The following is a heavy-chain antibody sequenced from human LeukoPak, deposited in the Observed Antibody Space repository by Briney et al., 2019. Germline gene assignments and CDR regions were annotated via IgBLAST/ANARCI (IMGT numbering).Heavy chain of an antibody. J-gene: IGHJ6*02. CDR1: GFTFSSYW. Sequence: PGGSLRLSCAASGFTFSSYWVTWVRQAPGKGLEWVANIKQGGGVKYNEDSVKGRFTTSRDKAKNSLYLQMNSLRAEDTAVYYCARETYYKMDVWGQGTTVTVSS. V-gene: IGHV3-7*01. D-gene: IGHD2-21*01. CDR3: ARETYYKMDV. CDR2: IKQGGGVK.